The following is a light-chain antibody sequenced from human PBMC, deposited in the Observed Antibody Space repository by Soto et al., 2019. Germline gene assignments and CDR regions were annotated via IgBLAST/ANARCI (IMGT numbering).Light chain of an antibody. CDR3: QQRMHWPPIT. V-gene: IGKV3-11*01. CDR2: DAS. CDR1: QSVNRY. Sequence: EIVLTQSPATLSLSPGERATLSCRASQSVNRYLAWYQQKPGQAPRLLIYDASNRATGIPARFSGSGSGTDLTLTINSLEPEDFAVYYCQQRMHWPPITFGQGTRLEIK. J-gene: IGKJ5*01.